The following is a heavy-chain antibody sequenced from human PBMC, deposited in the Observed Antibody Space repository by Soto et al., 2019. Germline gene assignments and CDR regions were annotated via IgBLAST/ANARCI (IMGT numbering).Heavy chain of an antibody. CDR2: ISAYNGNT. CDR3: ARDSFYCSSTSCSFDY. CDR1: GYSFTSYG. V-gene: IGHV1-18*01. Sequence: SVKVSYKASGYSFTSYGISWVRQAPGQGLEWMGWISAYNGNTNYAQKLQGRVTMTTDTSTSTAYMELRSLRSDDTAVYYCARDSFYCSSTSCSFDYWGQGTLVTVSS. J-gene: IGHJ4*02. D-gene: IGHD2-2*01.